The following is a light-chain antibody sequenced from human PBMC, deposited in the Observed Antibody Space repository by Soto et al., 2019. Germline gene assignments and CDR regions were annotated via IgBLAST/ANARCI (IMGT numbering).Light chain of an antibody. J-gene: IGKJ5*01. CDR1: QGVTTN. CDR3: QQYNNWPFS. CDR2: DVS. Sequence: EIVMTQSPATQSVSQGEKDTLSCRAGQGVTTNFAWYQQKSGQSPRLLIYDVSIRATGVPARFSGTGSETDFTLTSSGLQSEDSAVYFCQQYNNWPFSFGQGTRLEIK. V-gene: IGKV3-15*01.